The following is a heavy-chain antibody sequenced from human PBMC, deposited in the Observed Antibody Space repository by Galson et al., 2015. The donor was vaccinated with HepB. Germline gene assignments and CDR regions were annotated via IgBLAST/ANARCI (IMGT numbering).Heavy chain of an antibody. J-gene: IGHJ6*02. CDR2: IRYDGSNK. V-gene: IGHV3-30*02. Sequence: SLRLSCAASGFTFSSYGMHWVRQAPGKELEWVAFIRYDGSNKYYADSVKGRFTISRDNSKNTLCLQMNSLRAEDTAVYYCAKDRRLLWFGELRPSTYGMDVWGQGTTVTVSS. CDR1: GFTFSSYG. CDR3: AKDRRLLWFGELRPSTYGMDV. D-gene: IGHD3-10*01.